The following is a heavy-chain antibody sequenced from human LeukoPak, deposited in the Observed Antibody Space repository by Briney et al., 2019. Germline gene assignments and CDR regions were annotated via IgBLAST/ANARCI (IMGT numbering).Heavy chain of an antibody. CDR3: ARVGATGTTSPFDY. D-gene: IGHD1-1*01. J-gene: IGHJ4*02. CDR2: INPNSGGT. V-gene: IGHV1-2*02. Sequence: ASVRVSCKTSGYTFTGYYMHWVRQAPGQGLEWMGWINPNSGGTNYAQKFQGKVTMTRDTSISTAYMELSRLRSDDTAVYYCARVGATGTTSPFDYWGQGTLVTVSS. CDR1: GYTFTGYY.